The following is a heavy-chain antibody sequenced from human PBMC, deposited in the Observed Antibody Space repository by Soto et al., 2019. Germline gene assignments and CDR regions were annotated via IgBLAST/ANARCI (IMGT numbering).Heavy chain of an antibody. J-gene: IGHJ4*02. CDR1: GYTFTSYG. CDR2: ISAYNGNT. D-gene: IGHD4-17*01. CDR3: ARERGWDYGDSYFDY. Sequence: GGPVKVSCEASGYTFTSYGSSWVRQAPGQGLEWMGWISAYNGNTNYAQKLQGRVTMTTDTSTSTAYMELRSLRSDDTAVYYCARERGWDYGDSYFDYWGQGTLVTVSS. V-gene: IGHV1-18*01.